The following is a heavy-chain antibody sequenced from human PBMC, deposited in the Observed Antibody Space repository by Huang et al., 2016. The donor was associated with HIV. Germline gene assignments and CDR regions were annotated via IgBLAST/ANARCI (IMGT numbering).Heavy chain of an antibody. V-gene: IGHV4-61*09. Sequence: QGQLQESGPGLVKPSKTLSLTCTVSGGSVGSGCFYWTWIRQPAGKGLEWIGDIYTIATTNYNPSLKSRVTISLDTTKNQFSLKLRFVTAADTAVYFCARSGDGGKSPMDVWGKGTTVTVS. D-gene: IGHD2-15*01. CDR2: IYTIATT. CDR3: ARSGDGGKSPMDV. J-gene: IGHJ6*04. CDR1: GGSVGSGCFY.